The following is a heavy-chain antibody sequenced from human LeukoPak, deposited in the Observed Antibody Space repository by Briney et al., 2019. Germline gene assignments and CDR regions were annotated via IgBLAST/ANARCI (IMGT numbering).Heavy chain of an antibody. J-gene: IGHJ4*02. Sequence: SQTLSLTCTVSGGSIGNDGYYWNWLRQHPGRGLEWIAFIYYSGAASYNPSLTSRVTISVDTSTNRFSLKLASVTAADTAVYFCARGRYYGFSGDSWGQGTLVTVSS. CDR2: IYYSGAA. V-gene: IGHV4-31*03. CDR3: ARGRYYGFSGDS. D-gene: IGHD3-10*01. CDR1: GGSIGNDGYY.